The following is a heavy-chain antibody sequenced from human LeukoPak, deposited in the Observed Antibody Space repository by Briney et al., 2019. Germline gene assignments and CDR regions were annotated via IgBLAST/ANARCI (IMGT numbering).Heavy chain of an antibody. CDR2: IDPSDSYT. CDR3: ARTGYSSGWYGSFDI. D-gene: IGHD6-19*01. Sequence: GESLRISCKASGYSFTRYWISWVRQMPGKGLEWMGRIDPSDSYTNYSPSFQGHVTISADKSISTAYLQWRSLKASDTAIYYCARTGYSSGWYGSFDIWGQGTLVTVSS. V-gene: IGHV5-10-1*01. CDR1: GYSFTRYW. J-gene: IGHJ3*02.